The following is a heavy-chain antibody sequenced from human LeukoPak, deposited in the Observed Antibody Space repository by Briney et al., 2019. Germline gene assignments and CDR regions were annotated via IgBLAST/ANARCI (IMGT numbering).Heavy chain of an antibody. CDR2: INHSGST. J-gene: IGHJ4*02. V-gene: IGHV4-34*01. D-gene: IGHD3-3*01. CDR1: GGSFSGYY. Sequence: SETLSLTCAVYGGSFSGYYWSWIRQPPGKGLEWIGEINHSGSTNYNPSLKSRVTISVDTSKNQFSLKLSSVTAADTAVYYCARGKASRITIFGVVSPARAFDYWGQGTLVTVSS. CDR3: ARGKASRITIFGVVSPARAFDY.